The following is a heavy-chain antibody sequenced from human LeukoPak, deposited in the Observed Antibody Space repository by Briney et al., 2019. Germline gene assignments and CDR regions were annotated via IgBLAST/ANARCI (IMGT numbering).Heavy chain of an antibody. CDR2: IFPADSDT. Sequence: GESLKISCQGSGYSFIDYRIGWVRQMPGKGPEWMGIIFPADSDTKYNPSFQGQVTISVDKSISTAYLQWSSLKASGSAMYYCAIHGMQGCSGTRCFTSYYYYGMDVWGQGTTVTVSS. D-gene: IGHD2-2*02. CDR3: AIHGMQGCSGTRCFTSYYYYGMDV. CDR1: GYSFIDYR. J-gene: IGHJ6*02. V-gene: IGHV5-51*01.